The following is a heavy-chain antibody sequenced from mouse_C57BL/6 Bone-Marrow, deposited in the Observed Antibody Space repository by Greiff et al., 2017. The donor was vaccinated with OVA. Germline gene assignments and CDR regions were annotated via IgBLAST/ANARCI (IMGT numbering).Heavy chain of an antibody. CDR2: IYPGDGDT. Sequence: QVQLKQSGAELVKPGASVKISCKASGYAFSSYWMNWVKQRPGKGLEWIGQIYPGDGDTNYNGKFKGKATLTADKSSSTAYMQLSSLTSEDSAVYFCARVRRVRRGRTSAYYFDYWGQGTTLTVSS. CDR1: GYAFSSYW. V-gene: IGHV1-80*01. J-gene: IGHJ2*01. D-gene: IGHD2-14*01. CDR3: ARVRRVRRGRTSAYYFDY.